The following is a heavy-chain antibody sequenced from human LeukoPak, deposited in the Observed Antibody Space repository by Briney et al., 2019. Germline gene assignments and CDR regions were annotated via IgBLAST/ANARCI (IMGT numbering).Heavy chain of an antibody. D-gene: IGHD6-19*01. Sequence: GASVKVSCKASGDTITSYYMHWVRQAPGQGLEWMGIINPSGDSTTYAQKFQGRVTMTRDTSTSTVYMELRSLRSDDTAVYYCARDLLAYSSGWDFFDYWGQGTLVTVSS. CDR2: INPSGDST. CDR3: ARDLLAYSSGWDFFDY. CDR1: GDTITSYY. V-gene: IGHV1-46*01. J-gene: IGHJ4*02.